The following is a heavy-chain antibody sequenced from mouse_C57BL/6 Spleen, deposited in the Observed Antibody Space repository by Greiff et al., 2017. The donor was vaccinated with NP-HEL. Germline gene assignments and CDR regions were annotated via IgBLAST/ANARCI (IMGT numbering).Heavy chain of an antibody. J-gene: IGHJ3*01. CDR1: GFTFSSYA. V-gene: IGHV5-4*01. D-gene: IGHD2-4*01. CDR3: AREDYDGEFAY. CDR2: ISDGGSYT. Sequence: EVKVVESGGGLVKPGGSLKLSCAASGFTFSSYAMSWVRQTPEQRLEWVAIISDGGSYTYYPDNVKGRFTISRDNATNNLYLQMSHLKSEDTAMYYCAREDYDGEFAYWGQGTLVTVAT.